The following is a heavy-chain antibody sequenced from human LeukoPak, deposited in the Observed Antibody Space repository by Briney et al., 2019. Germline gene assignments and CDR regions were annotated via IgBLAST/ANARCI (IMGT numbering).Heavy chain of an antibody. D-gene: IGHD5-24*01. CDR2: LSGSGASA. CDR1: GFTFSPYA. J-gene: IGHJ4*02. CDR3: ARDFSLQLFDY. Sequence: PGGSLRLSCEASGFTFSPYAMTWVRQALGKGLEWVSSLSGSGASAYYADSVKGRFTISRDDSKNTLYLQMNSLRAEDTAVYYCARDFSLQLFDYWGQGTLVTVSS. V-gene: IGHV3-23*01.